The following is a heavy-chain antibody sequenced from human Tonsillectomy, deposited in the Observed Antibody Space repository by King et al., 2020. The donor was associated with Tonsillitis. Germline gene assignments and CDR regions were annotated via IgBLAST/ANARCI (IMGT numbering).Heavy chain of an antibody. CDR2: ISAYNGHT. CDR1: GYTFTTYG. V-gene: IGHV1-18*01. J-gene: IGHJ4*02. Sequence: QLVQSGAEVKKPGASVKVSCKASGYTFTTYGITWVRQAPGQGLEWMGWISAYNGHTYYAQKHQGRVTMTTDTATNTAYMELRSLRSDDTAVFYCARDAVYGLDYWGQGTLVTVSS. D-gene: IGHD2/OR15-2a*01. CDR3: ARDAVYGLDY.